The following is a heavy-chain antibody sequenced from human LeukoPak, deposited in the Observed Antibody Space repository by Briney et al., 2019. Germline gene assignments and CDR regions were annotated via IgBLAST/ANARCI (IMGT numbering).Heavy chain of an antibody. D-gene: IGHD4-17*01. V-gene: IGHV1-69*05. CDR1: GGTFSSYA. Sequence: SVKVSCKASGGTFSSYAISWVRQAPGQGLEWMGGIIPIFGTASYAQKFQGRVTITTDESTSTAYMELSSLRSEDTAVYYCARNDYGDYALFGWGQGALVTVSS. CDR2: IIPIFGTA. J-gene: IGHJ4*02. CDR3: ARNDYGDYALFG.